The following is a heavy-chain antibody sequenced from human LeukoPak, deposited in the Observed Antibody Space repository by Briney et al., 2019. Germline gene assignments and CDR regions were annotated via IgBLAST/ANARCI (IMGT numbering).Heavy chain of an antibody. CDR1: GFTFSSYG. V-gene: IGHV3-33*01. CDR3: ARETTYYDFWRFGTHTTYYGTDV. J-gene: IGHJ6*02. CDR2: IWYDGSNK. Sequence: GGSLRLSCAASGFTFSSYGMHWVRQAPGKGLEWVAVIWYDGSNKYYADSVKGRFTISRDNSKNTLYLQMNSLRAEDTAVYYCARETTYYDFWRFGTHTTYYGTDVWGQGTTVTVSS. D-gene: IGHD3-3*01.